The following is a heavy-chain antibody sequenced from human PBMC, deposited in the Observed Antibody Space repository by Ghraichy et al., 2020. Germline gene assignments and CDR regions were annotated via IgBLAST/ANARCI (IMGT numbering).Heavy chain of an antibody. CDR3: ARGLGYCSGGSCYEDNWFDP. V-gene: IGHV3-7*03. J-gene: IGHJ5*02. Sequence: GGSLRLSCAASGFTFSSYWMSWVHQAPGKGLEWVANIKQDGSEKYYVDSVKGRFTISRDNAKNSLYLQMNSLRAEDTAMYYCARGLGYCSGGSCYEDNWFDPWGQGTLVTVSS. D-gene: IGHD2-15*01. CDR1: GFTFSSYW. CDR2: IKQDGSEK.